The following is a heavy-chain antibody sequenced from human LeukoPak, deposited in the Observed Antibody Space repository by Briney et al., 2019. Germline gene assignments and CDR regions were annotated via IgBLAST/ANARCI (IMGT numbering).Heavy chain of an antibody. Sequence: SETLSLTCTVSGGSISSSSYYWGWIRQPPGKGLEWIGSIYYSGSTYYNPSLKSRVTISVDTSKNQFSLKLSSVTAADTAVYYCVRDHVDIVATFSYWGQGTLVTVSS. D-gene: IGHD5-12*01. CDR3: VRDHVDIVATFSY. V-gene: IGHV4-39*07. CDR2: IYYSGST. CDR1: GGSISSSSYY. J-gene: IGHJ4*02.